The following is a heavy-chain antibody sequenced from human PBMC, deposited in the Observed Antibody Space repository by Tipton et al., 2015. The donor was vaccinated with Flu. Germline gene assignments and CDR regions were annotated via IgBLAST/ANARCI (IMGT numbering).Heavy chain of an antibody. V-gene: IGHV3-21*01. CDR1: GFTFSNYS. J-gene: IGHJ5*02. D-gene: IGHD3-3*01. CDR2: ISSSSSYI. Sequence: CAASGFTFSNYSMNWVRQAPGKGLEWVSSISSSSSYIYYADSVKGRFTISRDNAKNSLYLQMNSLRAEDTAVYYCAKDQTNTYYDFWSGYYTGGDTYNWFDPWGQGTLVTVSS. CDR3: AKDQTNTYYDFWSGYYTGGDTYNWFDP.